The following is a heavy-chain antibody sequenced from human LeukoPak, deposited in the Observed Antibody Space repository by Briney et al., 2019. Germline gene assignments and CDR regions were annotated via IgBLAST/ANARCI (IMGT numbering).Heavy chain of an antibody. J-gene: IGHJ5*02. V-gene: IGHV3-23*01. CDR2: ISGSGGRT. CDR3: AKDAAGLRFEP. Sequence: GGTLRLSCAASGFTFSSHGMNWVRQAPGKGLEWVSGISGSGGRTYYADSVKGRFTISRDNSNHMLYLQMNSLIAEDTAIYYCAKDAAGLRFEPGGRGPPVSVSS. CDR1: GFTFSSHG. D-gene: IGHD3-16*01.